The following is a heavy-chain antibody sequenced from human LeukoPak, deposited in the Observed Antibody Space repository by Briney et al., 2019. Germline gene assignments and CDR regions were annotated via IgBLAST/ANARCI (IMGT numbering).Heavy chain of an antibody. CDR1: GYTFTSYY. CDR3: ARDLGMATIQNYFDY. V-gene: IGHV1-46*01. CDR2: IDPSGGST. J-gene: IGHJ4*02. Sequence: GASVKVSCKASGYTFTSYYMHWVRQAPGQGLEWMGIIDPSGGSTSYAQRFQGRVTMTRDMSTSTVYMELSSLRSEDTAVYYCARDLGMATIQNYFDYWGQGTLVTVSS. D-gene: IGHD5-24*01.